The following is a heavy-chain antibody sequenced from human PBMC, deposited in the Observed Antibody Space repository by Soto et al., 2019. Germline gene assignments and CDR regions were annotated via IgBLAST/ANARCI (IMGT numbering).Heavy chain of an antibody. CDR1: GGSISSYY. Sequence: SETLSLTCTVSGGSISSYYWSWIRQPPGKGLEWIGYIYYSGSTNYNPSLKSRVTISVDTSKNQFSLKLSSVTAADTAVYYCARGTGETSDFDYWGPGTLVNVSS. J-gene: IGHJ4*02. CDR2: IYYSGST. CDR3: ARGTGETSDFDY. D-gene: IGHD7-27*01. V-gene: IGHV4-59*01.